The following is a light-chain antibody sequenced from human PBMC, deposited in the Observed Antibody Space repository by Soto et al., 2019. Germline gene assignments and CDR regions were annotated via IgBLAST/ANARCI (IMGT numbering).Light chain of an antibody. CDR2: DVS. Sequence: QSALTQPASVSGSPGQSITISCTGTSSDVGGYNYVSWYQQRPGKAPKVMIYDVSKRPSGVSNRFSGSKSGNTDSLTISGLQAEDEADYYCSSYTTSTTYVFGTGTKLTVL. V-gene: IGLV2-14*01. CDR3: SSYTTSTTYV. CDR1: SSDVGGYNY. J-gene: IGLJ1*01.